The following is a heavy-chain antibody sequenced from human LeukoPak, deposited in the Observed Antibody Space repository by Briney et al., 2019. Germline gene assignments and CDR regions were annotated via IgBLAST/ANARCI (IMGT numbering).Heavy chain of an antibody. CDR1: GFTFSSYG. V-gene: IGHV3-30*02. CDR2: IRYDGSNK. D-gene: IGHD2-8*01. Sequence: GGSLRLXCAASGFTFSSYGMHWVRQAPGKGLEWVAFIRYDGSNKYYADSVKGRFTISRDNSKNTLYLQMNSLRAEDTAVYYCAKDLRPKDYIVLMVYAIGFWGHGTLVTVSS. CDR3: AKDLRPKDYIVLMVYAIGF. J-gene: IGHJ4*01.